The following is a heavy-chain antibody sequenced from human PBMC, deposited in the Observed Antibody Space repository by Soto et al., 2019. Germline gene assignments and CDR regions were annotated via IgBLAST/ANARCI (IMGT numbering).Heavy chain of an antibody. CDR1: GFTFSSYS. CDR3: ARLTAFDY. Sequence: EVQLVESGGGLVQTGGSLRLFCVASGFTFSSYSMTWVRQAPGKGLEWVSYISSTASTIFYADSVKGRFTISRDNARNSLYLQMNSLRAEDTAVYYCARLTAFDYWGQGTLVTVSS. V-gene: IGHV3-48*01. CDR2: ISSTASTI. J-gene: IGHJ4*02.